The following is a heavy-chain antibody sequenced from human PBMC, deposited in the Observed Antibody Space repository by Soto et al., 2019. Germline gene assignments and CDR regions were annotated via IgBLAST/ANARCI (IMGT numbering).Heavy chain of an antibody. V-gene: IGHV3-7*04. CDR1: GFTFTNYW. CDR2: INQDGSER. D-gene: IGHD2-21*01. Sequence: GGSLRLSCVASGFTFTNYWMTWVRQAPGKGLEWVANINQDGSERTHVDSVKGRFTVSRDNAKNSLYLEMNRLRAEDTAVYYCARGDNGGGGGSGGMDVWGQGTKVTVSS. CDR3: ARGDNGGGGGSGGMDV. J-gene: IGHJ6*02.